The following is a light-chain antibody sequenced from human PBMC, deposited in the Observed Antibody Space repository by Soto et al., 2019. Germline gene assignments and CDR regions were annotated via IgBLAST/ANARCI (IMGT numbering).Light chain of an antibody. Sequence: QMTQSTSSMSASLGDRFTSTGMAGQSISSYLNWYQQKPGKAPQLLIYKASTLKSGVPSRFSGSGSGTEFTLTISSLQSEDFAVYYCQQSNNWPTWTVGPVTQVENK. CDR3: QQSNNWPTWT. J-gene: IGKJ1*01. CDR2: KAS. V-gene: IGKV1-5*03. CDR1: QSISSY.